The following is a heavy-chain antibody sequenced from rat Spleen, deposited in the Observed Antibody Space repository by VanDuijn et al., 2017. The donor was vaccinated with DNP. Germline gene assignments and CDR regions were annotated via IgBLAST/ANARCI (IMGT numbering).Heavy chain of an antibody. CDR1: GFSLTTYS. D-gene: IGHD3-1*01. CDR2: MSSGGGT. V-gene: IGHV2-6*01. CDR3: TRDRVSSIPFDY. Sequence: QVQLKESGPGLVQPSETLSLTCTVSGFSLTTYSVSWVRQPPGKGLEWIAAMSSGGGTYYNSALKSRLSISRDTSKNQVFLKMNSLQTDDTGTYYCTRDRVSSIPFDYWGQGVMVTVSS. J-gene: IGHJ2*01.